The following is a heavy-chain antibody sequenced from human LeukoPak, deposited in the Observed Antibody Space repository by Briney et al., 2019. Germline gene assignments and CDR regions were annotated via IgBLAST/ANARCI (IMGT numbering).Heavy chain of an antibody. V-gene: IGHV3-7*01. D-gene: IGHD6-13*01. CDR3: ARDNRIAAAGTDAFDI. CDR1: GFTFSSYW. CDR2: IKQDGSEK. Sequence: GGSLRLSCAASGFTFSSYWMSWVRQAPGKGLEWVANIKQDGSEKYYVDSVKGRFTISRDNAKNSLYLQMNSLRAEDTAVYYCARDNRIAAAGTDAFDIWGQGTVVTVSS. J-gene: IGHJ3*02.